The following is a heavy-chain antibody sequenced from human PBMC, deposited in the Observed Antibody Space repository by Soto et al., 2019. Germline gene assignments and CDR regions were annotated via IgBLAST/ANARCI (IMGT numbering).Heavy chain of an antibody. CDR3: AKELLKSSSWSGYYYYGMDV. J-gene: IGHJ6*02. CDR2: ISYDGSNK. CDR1: GFTFSSYG. Sequence: GGSLRLSCAASGFTFSSYGMHWVRQAPGKGLEWVAVISYDGSNKYYADSVKGRFTISRDNSKNTLYLQMNSLRAEDTAVYYCAKELLKSSSWSGYYYYGMDVWGQGTTVTVSS. V-gene: IGHV3-30*18. D-gene: IGHD6-13*01.